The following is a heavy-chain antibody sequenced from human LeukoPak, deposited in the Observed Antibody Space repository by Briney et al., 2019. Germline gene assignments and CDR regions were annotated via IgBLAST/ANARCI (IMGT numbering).Heavy chain of an antibody. CDR1: GFTFSSYA. CDR3: AKDQKRLVPAAIPYWFDP. CDR2: ISGSGGST. V-gene: IGHV3-23*01. D-gene: IGHD2-2*02. J-gene: IGHJ5*02. Sequence: PGGSLRLSCAASGFTFSSYAMSWVRQAPGQGQEWVSAISGSGGSTYYADSAKGRFTISRDNSKNTLYLKMNSLRAEDTAVYYCAKDQKRLVPAAIPYWFDPWGQGTLVTVSS.